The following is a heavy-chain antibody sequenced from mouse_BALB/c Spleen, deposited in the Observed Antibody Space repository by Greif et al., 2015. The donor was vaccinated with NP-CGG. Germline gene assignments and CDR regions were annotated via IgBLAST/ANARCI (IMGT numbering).Heavy chain of an antibody. CDR3: AREASDY. D-gene: IGHD6-1*01. J-gene: IGHJ2*01. V-gene: IGHV1-54*01. CDR1: GYAFTNYL. Sequence: VQLQESGAELVRPGTSVKVSCKASGYAFTNYLIEWVKQRPGQGLEWIGVINPGSGGTNYNEKFKGKATLTADKSSSTAYMQLSSLTSDDSAVYFCAREASDYWGQGTTLTVSS. CDR2: INPGSGGT.